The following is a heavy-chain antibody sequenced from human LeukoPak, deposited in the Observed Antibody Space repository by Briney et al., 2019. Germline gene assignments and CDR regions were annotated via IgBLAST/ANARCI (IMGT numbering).Heavy chain of an antibody. D-gene: IGHD3-9*01. Sequence: PGGSLRLSCAASGFTFSDYYMSWIRQAPGKGLEWVSYISSSGSTIYYADSVKGRFTISRDNAKNSLYLQMNSLRAEDTAVYYCAIDSVNYDILTQPGYYYYYMDVWGKGTTVTVSS. CDR1: GFTFSDYY. CDR2: ISSSGSTI. CDR3: AIDSVNYDILTQPGYYYYYMDV. J-gene: IGHJ6*03. V-gene: IGHV3-11*01.